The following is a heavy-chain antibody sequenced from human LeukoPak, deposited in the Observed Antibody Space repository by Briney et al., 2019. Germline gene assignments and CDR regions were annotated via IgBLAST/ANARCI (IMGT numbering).Heavy chain of an antibody. CDR2: ISSSSSTI. CDR1: GFTFSSYS. D-gene: IGHD5-18*01. V-gene: IGHV3-48*04. Sequence: GGSLRLSCTASGFTFSSYSMNWVRQAPGKGLEWVSYISSSSSTIYYADSVKGRFTISRDNAKNSLYLQMNSLRAEDTAVYYCARDRGYSYGRDAFDIWGQGTMVIVSS. J-gene: IGHJ3*02. CDR3: ARDRGYSYGRDAFDI.